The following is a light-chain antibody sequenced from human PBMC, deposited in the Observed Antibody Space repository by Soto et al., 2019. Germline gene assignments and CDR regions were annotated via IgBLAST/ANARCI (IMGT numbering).Light chain of an antibody. V-gene: IGKV3-20*01. CDR1: QSVSSSY. J-gene: IGKJ1*01. CDR2: GAS. Sequence: EIVLTQSPGTLSLSPWERATLSCRASQSVSSSYLAWYQQKPGQAPRLLIYGASSRASGIPDRFSGSGSGTEFTLSISRLEPEDFAVYYCQQYGSSPRTFGQGTKV. CDR3: QQYGSSPRT.